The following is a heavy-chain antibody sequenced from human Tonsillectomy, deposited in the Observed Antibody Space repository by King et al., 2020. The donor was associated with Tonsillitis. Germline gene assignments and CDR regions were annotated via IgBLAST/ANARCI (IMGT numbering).Heavy chain of an antibody. CDR2: VYYRGDS. CDR1: GGSISSGGYY. CDR3: ARETLSYHNVVDY. V-gene: IGHV4-31*03. Sequence: QLQESGPGLVKPSQTLSLNCTVSGGSISSGGYYWTWIRQLPGKGLEWIGYVYYRGDSYYNPSLKSRTTILVDTSKNQFSLKLSSVTAADTAVYYCARETLSYHNVVDYWGQGILVAVSS. D-gene: IGHD1-26*01. J-gene: IGHJ4*02.